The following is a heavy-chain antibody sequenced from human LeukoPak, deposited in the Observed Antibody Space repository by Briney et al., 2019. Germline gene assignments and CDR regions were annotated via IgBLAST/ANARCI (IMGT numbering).Heavy chain of an antibody. CDR3: ARLTYCGGASCYFDP. CDR2: IRRKAYGGTT. D-gene: IGHD2-15*01. V-gene: IGHV3-49*04. J-gene: IGHJ5*02. Sequence: GRSLRLSCTASGFTFGDYAMNWVRQAPGKGLEWIGFIRRKAYGGTTEYAASVKGTFTISRDDSKSIAYLQMNSLKTEDTAVYYCARLTYCGGASCYFDPWGQGTLVTVSS. CDR1: GFTFGDYA.